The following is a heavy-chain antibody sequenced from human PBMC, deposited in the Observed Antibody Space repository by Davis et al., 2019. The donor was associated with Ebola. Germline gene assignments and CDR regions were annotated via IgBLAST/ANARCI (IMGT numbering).Heavy chain of an antibody. CDR3: ARITYYYDSSGYHVGGLDY. CDR2: IYYSGST. D-gene: IGHD3-22*01. CDR1: GGSFSGYY. Sequence: SETLSLTCAVYGGSFSGYYWSWIRQPPGKGLEWIGYIYYSGSTNYNSSLKSRVTISVDTSKNQFSLKLSSVTAADTAVYYCARITYYYDSSGYHVGGLDYWGQGTLVTVSS. V-gene: IGHV4-59*08. J-gene: IGHJ4*02.